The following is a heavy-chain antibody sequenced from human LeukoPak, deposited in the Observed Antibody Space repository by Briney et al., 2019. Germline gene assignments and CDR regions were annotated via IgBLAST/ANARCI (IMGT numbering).Heavy chain of an antibody. CDR3: ARDSSYSSSWYWFDP. J-gene: IGHJ5*02. D-gene: IGHD6-13*01. CDR1: GFTFSSYA. V-gene: IGHV3-30-3*01. Sequence: GGSLRLSCAASGFTFSSYAMHWVRQAPGKGLEWVAVISYDGSNKYYAASVNARFTISRDNSKNTLYLQMNSLRAEDTAVYYCARDSSYSSSWYWFDPWGQGTLVTVSS. CDR2: ISYDGSNK.